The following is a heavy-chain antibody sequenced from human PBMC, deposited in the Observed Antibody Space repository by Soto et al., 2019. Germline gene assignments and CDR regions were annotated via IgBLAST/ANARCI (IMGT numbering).Heavy chain of an antibody. V-gene: IGHV1-69*01. CDR1: GGAFNSKA. Sequence: QEQLVQSGAEVRKPGSSVKVSCKASGGAFNSKAIAWVRQAPGQGLEWMGGIVPLFGSTDYAQRFQGRLTITAEEFTDTVYMELSSLRPEDTAVYFCATLGERSWFDPWGQGTLVTVSS. CDR2: IVPLFGST. D-gene: IGHD3-10*01. J-gene: IGHJ5*02. CDR3: ATLGERSWFDP.